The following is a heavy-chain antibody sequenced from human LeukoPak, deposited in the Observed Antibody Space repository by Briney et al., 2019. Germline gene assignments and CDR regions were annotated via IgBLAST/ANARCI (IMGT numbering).Heavy chain of an antibody. CDR3: AKDSGYGGALDI. J-gene: IGHJ3*02. CDR1: GLTFTPYG. V-gene: IGHV3-7*01. CDR2: IKQDGSAK. D-gene: IGHD5-12*01. Sequence: GGPLSFSCAASGLTFTPYGMPWFRRAPGKGLEWVANIKQDGSAKYYVDSVKGRFTISRDNAKNSLYLQMNSLTVEDTAVYYCAKDSGYGGALDIWGQGTMVTVSS.